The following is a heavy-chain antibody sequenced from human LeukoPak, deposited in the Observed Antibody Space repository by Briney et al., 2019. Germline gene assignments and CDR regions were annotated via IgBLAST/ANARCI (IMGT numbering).Heavy chain of an antibody. J-gene: IGHJ4*02. CDR1: GFTFSSYA. CDR3: AKRNGDY. CDR2: ISGSGGTT. D-gene: IGHD2-8*01. Sequence: PGGSLRLSCAASGFTFSSYAMNWVRQAPGKGLEWVSAISGSGGTTYYADSVKGRFTISRNNSNNTLYVQMNSLRAEDTAVYYCAKRNGDYWGQGTLVTVSS. V-gene: IGHV3-23*01.